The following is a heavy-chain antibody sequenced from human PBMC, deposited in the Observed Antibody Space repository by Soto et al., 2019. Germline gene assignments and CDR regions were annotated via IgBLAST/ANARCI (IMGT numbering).Heavy chain of an antibody. J-gene: IGHJ3*02. D-gene: IGHD6-13*01. CDR2: ISSSGSTI. Sequence: GGSLRLSCAASGFTFSSYEMNWVRQAPGKGLEWVSYISSSGSTIYYADSVKGRFTISRDNAKNSLYLQMNSLRAEDTAVYYCARGDSSSWYFAFDIWGQGTMVTVSS. V-gene: IGHV3-48*03. CDR3: ARGDSSSWYFAFDI. CDR1: GFTFSSYE.